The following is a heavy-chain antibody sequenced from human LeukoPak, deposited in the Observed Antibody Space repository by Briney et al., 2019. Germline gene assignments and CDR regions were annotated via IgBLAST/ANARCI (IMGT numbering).Heavy chain of an antibody. V-gene: IGHV4-4*02. J-gene: IGHJ4*02. D-gene: IGHD5-18*01. CDR3: ARYRGYSYGYYFDY. CDR1: GGSISSSNW. CDR2: IYHSGST. Sequence: SGTLSLTCAVSGGSISSSNWWSWVRHPPGKGLEWIGEIYHSGSTNYNPSLKSRVTISVDKSKNQFSLKLSSVTAADTAVYYCARYRGYSYGYYFDYWGQGTLVTVSS.